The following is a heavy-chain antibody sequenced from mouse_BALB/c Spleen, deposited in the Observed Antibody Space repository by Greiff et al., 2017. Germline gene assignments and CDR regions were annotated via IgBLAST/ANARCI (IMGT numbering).Heavy chain of an antibody. CDR1: GYSFTSYW. CDR2: IDPSDSET. Sequence: QVQLQQSGPQLVRPGASVKISCKASGYSFTSYWMHWVKQRPGQGLEWIGMIDPSDSETRLNQTFKDKATLTVDKSSSTAYLQLSSPTSEDSAVYYCAREITGTAWFAYWGQGTLVTVSA. CDR3: AREITGTAWFAY. D-gene: IGHD4-1*01. J-gene: IGHJ3*01. V-gene: IGHV1S127*01.